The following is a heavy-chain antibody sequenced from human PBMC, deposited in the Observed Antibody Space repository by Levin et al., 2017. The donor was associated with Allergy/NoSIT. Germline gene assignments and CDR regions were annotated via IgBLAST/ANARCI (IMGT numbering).Heavy chain of an antibody. CDR3: AKSKRLTPGYFDY. CDR2: INSDGSST. Sequence: PGGSLRLSCAASGFTFSSYWMHWVRQAPGKGLVWVSRINSDGSSTSYADSVKGRFTISRDNAKNTLYLQMNSLRAEDTAVYYCAKSKRLTPGYFDYWGQGTLVTVSS. CDR1: GFTFSSYW. V-gene: IGHV3-74*01. J-gene: IGHJ4*02. D-gene: IGHD1-14*01.